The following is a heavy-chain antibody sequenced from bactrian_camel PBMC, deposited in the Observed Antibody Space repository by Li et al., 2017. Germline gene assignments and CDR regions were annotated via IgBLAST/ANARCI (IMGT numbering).Heavy chain of an antibody. CDR2: IRSDGSYT. V-gene: IGHV3-2*01. J-gene: IGHJ4*01. CDR1: GFTFSSYY. CDR3: ATLMVGSWYGNFDY. Sequence: HVQLVESGGGLVQPGGSLRLSCAASGFTFSSYYINWVRQAPGKGLEWVSNIRSDGSYTYYANSVKGRLTISRDNAKNTVYLPLNSLKSEDTALYYCATLMVGSWYGNFDYWCQGPQVTVS. D-gene: IGHD6*01.